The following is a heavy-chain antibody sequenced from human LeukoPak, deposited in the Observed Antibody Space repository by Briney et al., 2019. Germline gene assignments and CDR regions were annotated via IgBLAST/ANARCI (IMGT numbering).Heavy chain of an antibody. D-gene: IGHD3-10*01. CDR1: EFTFSSYW. Sequence: GGSLRLSCAAAEFTFSSYWMSWVRQAPGKGLEWVANIKEDGSEKYYVDSVKGRFTISRDNAKNSLFLQMNSLRAEDTAVYYCARDGLLWFGDSRTDFWGQGTLVTVSS. V-gene: IGHV3-7*01. CDR2: IKEDGSEK. J-gene: IGHJ4*02. CDR3: ARDGLLWFGDSRTDF.